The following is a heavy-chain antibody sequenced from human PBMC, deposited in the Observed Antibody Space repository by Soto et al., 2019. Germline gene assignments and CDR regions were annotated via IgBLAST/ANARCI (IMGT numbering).Heavy chain of an antibody. V-gene: IGHV3-9*01. CDR2: ISWNSGSI. D-gene: IGHD6-6*01. CDR1: GFTFDDYA. J-gene: IGHJ4*02. Sequence: EVQLVESGGGLVQPGRSLRLSCAASGFTFDDYAMHWVRQAPGKGLEWVSGISWNSGSIGYADSVKGRFTISRDNVKNSLYLQMNSLRAEDTALYYCAKERIAARPYLDYWGQGTLVTVSS. CDR3: AKERIAARPYLDY.